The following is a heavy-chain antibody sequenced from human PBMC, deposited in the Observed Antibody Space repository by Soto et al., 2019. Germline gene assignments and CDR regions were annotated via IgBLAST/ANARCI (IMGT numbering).Heavy chain of an antibody. J-gene: IGHJ4*02. D-gene: IGHD2-21*01. V-gene: IGHV4-31*03. CDR2: IYYSGST. CDR1: GGSISSGGYY. Sequence: QVQLQESGPGLVKPSQTLSLTCTVSGGSISSGGYYWSWIRQHPGKGLEWIGYIYYSGSTYYNPSFKSRVTLSVDPSKNQFPLTRSSVTAADTAVYSCARGVIHWGQGTLVTVSS. CDR3: ARGVIH.